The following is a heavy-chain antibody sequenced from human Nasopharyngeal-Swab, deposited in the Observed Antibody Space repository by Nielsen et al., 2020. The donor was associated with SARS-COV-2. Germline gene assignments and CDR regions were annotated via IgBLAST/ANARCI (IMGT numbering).Heavy chain of an antibody. V-gene: IGHV3-48*04. Sequence: GGSLRPSLPPPGSTSTYFRLTWVRPAPGKGLVWIPLIPSGRAIISYADPVKGRFTTSRDNARNLLYLQMNSLRAEDTAVYYCPSAHRAYGDSGYYPLDYWGKGTLVNVSS. J-gene: IGHJ4*02. CDR1: GSTSTYFR. D-gene: IGHD3-22*01. CDR2: IPSGRAII. CDR3: PSAHRAYGDSGYYPLDY.